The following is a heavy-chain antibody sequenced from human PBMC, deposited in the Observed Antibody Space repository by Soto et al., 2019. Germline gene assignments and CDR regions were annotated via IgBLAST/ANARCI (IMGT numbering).Heavy chain of an antibody. CDR1: GFTFSSYW. J-gene: IGHJ6*02. Sequence: EVQLVESGGGLVQPGGSLRLSCAASGFTFSSYWMHWFRQAPGKGLVWVSRINSDGSSTSYADSVKGRFTISRDNAKNTLYLQMNSLRAEDTAVYYCARDRVTMIVVNGMDVWGPGPTVTVSS. CDR3: ARDRVTMIVVNGMDV. CDR2: INSDGSST. V-gene: IGHV3-74*01. D-gene: IGHD3-22*01.